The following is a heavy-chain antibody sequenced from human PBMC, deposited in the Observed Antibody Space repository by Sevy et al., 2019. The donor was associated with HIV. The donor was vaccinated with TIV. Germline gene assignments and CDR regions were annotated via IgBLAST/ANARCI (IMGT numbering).Heavy chain of an antibody. Sequence: GGSLRLSCAASGFTFDDYAMSWFRQAPGKGLEWVAFIARNSYEAYGGTTEYAASVKGRFIISRDDSKSIAYLQMNSLKTEDTDVYYCSRGLATADTPEYYFDYWGQGTLVTVSS. D-gene: IGHD5-12*01. CDR3: SRGLATADTPEYYFDY. CDR1: GFTFDDYA. V-gene: IGHV3-49*03. CDR2: IARNSYEAYGGTT. J-gene: IGHJ4*02.